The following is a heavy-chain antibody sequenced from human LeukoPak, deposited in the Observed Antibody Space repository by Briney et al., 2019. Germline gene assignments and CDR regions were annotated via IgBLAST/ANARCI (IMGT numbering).Heavy chain of an antibody. CDR2: INPNSGDI. CDR1: GYTFTDYY. CDR3: ARAEVRYWNQGGKNWFDP. D-gene: IGHD1-1*01. Sequence: ASVKVSCKASGYTFTDYYMHWVRQTPGQGLEWMGWINPNSGDINYAQKFQGRVTMTRDTSISTAYMELSRLRSDDTAVYYCARAEVRYWNQGGKNWFDPWGQGTLVTVSS. V-gene: IGHV1-2*02. J-gene: IGHJ5*02.